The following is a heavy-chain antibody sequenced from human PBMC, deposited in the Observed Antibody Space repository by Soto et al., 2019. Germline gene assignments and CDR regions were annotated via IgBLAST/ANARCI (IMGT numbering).Heavy chain of an antibody. V-gene: IGHV3-23*04. CDR1: GFTFSSYA. J-gene: IGHJ4*03. Sequence: EVQWVESGGDVVRPGGSLRLSCAASGFTFSSYARGWVRQAPGKGLEWVAGVSRAGTYTFYADSVRGRFSISRDNSRDTVDLYMNALRGDDTAVYICVKYTVTEALGESWGHGTLVSVSS. D-gene: IGHD3-16*01. CDR2: VSRAGTYT. CDR3: VKYTVTEALGES.